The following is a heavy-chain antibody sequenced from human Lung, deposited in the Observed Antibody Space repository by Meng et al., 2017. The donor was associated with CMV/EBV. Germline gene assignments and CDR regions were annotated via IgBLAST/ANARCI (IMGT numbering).Heavy chain of an antibody. CDR2: ISGNSGTI. V-gene: IGHV3-9*03. CDR3: AKGSYSLGGRYSDY. D-gene: IGHD3-10*01. J-gene: IGHJ4*02. CDR1: GFTFDNHV. Sequence: SLKISCAASGFTFDNHVMHWVRQAPGKGLEWVSGISGNSGTIDYADSVKGRFTISRDNAKTSLYLEMNSLRAEDMAFYYCAKGSYSLGGRYSDYWGQGXLVTVSS.